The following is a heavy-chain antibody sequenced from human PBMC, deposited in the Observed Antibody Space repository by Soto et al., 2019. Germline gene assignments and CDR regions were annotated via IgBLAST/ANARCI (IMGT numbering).Heavy chain of an antibody. J-gene: IGHJ6*03. CDR3: ARLRGTSNYGYYYYYMDV. Sequence: SETLSLTCAVYGGSFSGYYWSWIRQPPGKGLEWIGEINHSGSTNYNPSLKSRVTISVDTSKNQFSLKLSSVTAADTAVYYCARLRGTSNYGYYYYYMDVWGKGTTVTVSS. D-gene: IGHD4-4*01. CDR1: GGSFSGYY. V-gene: IGHV4-34*01. CDR2: INHSGST.